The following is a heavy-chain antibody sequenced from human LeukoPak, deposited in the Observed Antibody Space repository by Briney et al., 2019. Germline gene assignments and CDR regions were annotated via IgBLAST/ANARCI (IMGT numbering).Heavy chain of an antibody. CDR2: ISAYNGNT. CDR1: GYTFTSYG. Sequence: PWASVKVSCKASGYTFTSYGISWVRQAPGQGLEWMGWISAYNGNTNYAQKLQGRVTMTTDTSTSTAYMELRSLRSDDTAVYYCARVRLVGYCSSTSCPSNWFDPWGQGTLVTVSS. J-gene: IGHJ5*02. V-gene: IGHV1-18*01. CDR3: ARVRLVGYCSSTSCPSNWFDP. D-gene: IGHD2-2*01.